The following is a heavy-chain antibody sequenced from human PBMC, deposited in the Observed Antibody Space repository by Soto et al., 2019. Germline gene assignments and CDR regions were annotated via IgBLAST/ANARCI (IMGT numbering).Heavy chain of an antibody. D-gene: IGHD6-13*01. CDR2: ISPSGLTI. CDR3: ATLLSWRVEY. V-gene: IGHV3-11*01. J-gene: IGHJ4*02. Sequence: QVQLVESGGGLVKPGGSLRLSCAASGFSDYYMSWIRQAPGKGLDWVSYISPSGLTIRYADCVKGRFTISRDNAKSSLYLQMNNVRAEDTAVYYCATLLSWRVEYWGQGTLVTVSS. CDR1: GFSDYY.